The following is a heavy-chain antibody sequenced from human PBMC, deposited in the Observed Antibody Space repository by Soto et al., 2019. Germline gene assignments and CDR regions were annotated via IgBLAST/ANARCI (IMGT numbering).Heavy chain of an antibody. V-gene: IGHV1-2*04. CDR1: GYTFTGHY. CDR2: INPNSGAT. D-gene: IGHD6-6*01. Sequence: QVQLVQSGAEVRKPGASVRVSCKASGYTFTGHYIHWVRQAPGQGLEWMGWINPNSGATNYAQKFQDWVSMSRDTSISAAYMELTSLRSDATSVYYCAREAQHVVDSDFRAAYFTYFDHWVQGTLVTVSS. CDR3: AREAQHVVDSDFRAAYFTYFDH. J-gene: IGHJ4*02.